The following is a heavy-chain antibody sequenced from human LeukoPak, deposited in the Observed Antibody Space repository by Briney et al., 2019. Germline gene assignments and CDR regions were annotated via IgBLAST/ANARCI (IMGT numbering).Heavy chain of an antibody. CDR3: ARHLTPPPGDSYGYLVGSFDP. CDR2: IYYSGST. D-gene: IGHD5-18*01. CDR1: GGSISSSSCY. Sequence: SETLSLTCTVSGGSISSSSCYWGWIRQPPGKGLEWIGSIYYSGSTYYNPSLKSRVTISVDTSKNQFSLKLSSVTAADTAVYYCARHLTPPPGDSYGYLVGSFDPWGQGTLVTVSS. J-gene: IGHJ5*02. V-gene: IGHV4-39*01.